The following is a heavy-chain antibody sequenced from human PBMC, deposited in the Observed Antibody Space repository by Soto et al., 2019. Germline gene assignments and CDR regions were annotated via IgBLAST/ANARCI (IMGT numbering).Heavy chain of an antibody. CDR1: GCTFTSYY. CDR3: ARDIVVVPAATEDNWFDP. J-gene: IGHJ5*02. CDR2: INPSGGST. V-gene: IGHV1-46*03. D-gene: IGHD2-2*01. Sequence: ASVKVSCKASGCTFTSYYMHWVRQAPGQGLEWMGIINPSGGSTSYAQRFQGRVTMTRDTSTSTVYMELSSLRSEDTAVYYCARDIVVVPAATEDNWFDPWGQGTLVAVSS.